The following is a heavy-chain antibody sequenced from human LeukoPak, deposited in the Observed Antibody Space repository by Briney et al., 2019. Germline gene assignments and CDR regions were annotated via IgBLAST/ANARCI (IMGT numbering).Heavy chain of an antibody. CDR3: ARDGGIVVVPAAIDYYYMDV. D-gene: IGHD2-2*02. V-gene: IGHV1-18*01. CDR1: GYTFTSYG. CDR2: ISGYNGNT. Sequence: ASVKVSCQASGYTFTSYGISWVRQAPGKGLEWMGWISGYNGNTNYAQKLQGRVTMTTDTSTSTAYMELRSLRSDDTAVYYCARDGGIVVVPAAIDYYYMDVWGKGTTVTVSS. J-gene: IGHJ6*03.